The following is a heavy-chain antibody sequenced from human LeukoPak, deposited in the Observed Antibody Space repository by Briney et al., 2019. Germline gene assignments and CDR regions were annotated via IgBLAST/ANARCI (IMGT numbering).Heavy chain of an antibody. CDR1: GFTFSSYA. CDR2: ISSNGGST. J-gene: IGHJ4*02. D-gene: IGHD3-10*01. V-gene: IGHV3-64*01. CDR3: ARDLGVGSGSYYFDY. Sequence: QPGGSLRLSCAASGFTFSSYAMHWVRQAPGKGLEYVSAISSNGGSTYYANSVKGRFTIPRDNSKNTLYLQMGSLRAEDMAVYYCARDLGVGSGSYYFDYWGQGTLVTVSS.